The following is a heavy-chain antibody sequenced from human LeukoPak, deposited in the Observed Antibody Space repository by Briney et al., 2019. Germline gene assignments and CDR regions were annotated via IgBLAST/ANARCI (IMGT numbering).Heavy chain of an antibody. CDR2: VYYIGNT. D-gene: IGHD1-7*01. V-gene: IGHV4-59*01. Sequence: SETLSLTCTVAGDSISNYFWSWVRQSPGKGREWVGYVYYIGNTTYNPSLKRRVAISVDTPKHHFSLDLSSVTAADTAVYYCARGPDNWNSLFDFWGQGTLVTVSS. J-gene: IGHJ4*02. CDR3: ARGPDNWNSLFDF. CDR1: GDSISNYF.